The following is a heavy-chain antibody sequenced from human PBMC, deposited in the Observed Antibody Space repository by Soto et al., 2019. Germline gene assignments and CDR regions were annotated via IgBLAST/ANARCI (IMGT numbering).Heavy chain of an antibody. Sequence: SETLSLTCVVSGGSIRSSSWWTWLRQSPGKGLEWIGEIYHAGSPNYNPSFQSRVTISADNSKNFFSLRLTSVTAADTATYYCARASSFRGDLDISGQGTAVTVSS. J-gene: IGHJ3*02. CDR1: GGSIRSSSW. CDR2: IYHAGSP. CDR3: ARASSFRGDLDI. V-gene: IGHV4-4*02. D-gene: IGHD2-21*01.